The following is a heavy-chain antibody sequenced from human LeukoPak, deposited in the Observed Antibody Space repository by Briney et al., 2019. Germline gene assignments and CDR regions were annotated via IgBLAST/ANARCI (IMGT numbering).Heavy chain of an antibody. J-gene: IGHJ5*02. CDR1: GGSISRSNW. CDR3: ASALGYSSGLTVGLDP. CDR2: IYHSGST. V-gene: IGHV4-4*02. Sequence: SGTLSLTCAVSGGSISRSNWWSWVRQPPGKGLEWIGEIYHSGSTNYNPSLKNRATISVDKSKNQFSLKVRSVTAADTAVYYCASALGYSSGLTVGLDPWGQGTLVTVSS. D-gene: IGHD2-15*01.